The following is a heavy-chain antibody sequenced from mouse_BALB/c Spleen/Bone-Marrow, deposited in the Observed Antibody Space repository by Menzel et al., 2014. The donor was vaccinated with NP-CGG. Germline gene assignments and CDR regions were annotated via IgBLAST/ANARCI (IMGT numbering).Heavy chain of an antibody. V-gene: IGHV2-9*02. D-gene: IGHD1-1*01. CDR1: EFSLTSYG. CDR2: IWAGGST. CDR3: ARGGSSRAWFAY. J-gene: IGHJ3*01. Sequence: VKLVESGPGLVAPSPSLSITCTVSEFSLTSYGVHWVRQPPGKGLEWLGVIWAGGSTNYNSALKSKLSISKDNSKSQVFLKMNSLQTDDTAMYYCARGGSSRAWFAYWGQGTLVTVSA.